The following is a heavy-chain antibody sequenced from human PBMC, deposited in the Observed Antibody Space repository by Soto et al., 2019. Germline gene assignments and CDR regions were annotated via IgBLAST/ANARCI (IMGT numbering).Heavy chain of an antibody. CDR2: IYHSGIT. V-gene: IGHV4-30-2*01. D-gene: IGHD3-10*01. Sequence: QLQLQESGSGLVKPSQTLSLTCAVSGGSISSGGYSWSWIRQPPGKGLEWIGYIYHSGITYYNPSLTSRVTISVGRSKNQFSLKRSCVTAAETAVYYGARDPGRWGQGTPVTVSS. CDR3: ARDPGR. J-gene: IGHJ4*02. CDR1: GGSISSGGYS.